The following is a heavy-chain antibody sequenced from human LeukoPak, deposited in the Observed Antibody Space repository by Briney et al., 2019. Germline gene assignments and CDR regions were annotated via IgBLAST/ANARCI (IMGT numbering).Heavy chain of an antibody. CDR1: GFTFSSYS. D-gene: IGHD4-17*01. J-gene: IGHJ4*02. CDR2: ISSSSSYI. CDR3: ARDPYGDYALDY. V-gene: IGHV3-21*01. Sequence: GRSLRLSCAASGFTFSSYSMNWVRQAPGKGLEWVSSISSSSSYINYADSVKGRFTISRDNAKNSPYLQMNSLRAEDTAVYYCARDPYGDYALDYWGQGTLVTVSS.